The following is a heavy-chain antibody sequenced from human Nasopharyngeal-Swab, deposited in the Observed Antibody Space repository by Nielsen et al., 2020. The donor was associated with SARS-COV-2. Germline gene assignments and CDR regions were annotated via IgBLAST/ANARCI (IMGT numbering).Heavy chain of an antibody. V-gene: IGHV3-21*01. Sequence: GGSLRLSCAASGFTFSSYSMNWVRQAPGKGLEWVSSISSSSSYIYYADSVKGRFTISRDNAKNSLYLQMNSLRAEDTAVYYCARGSEEYYYYGMDVWGQGTTVTVSS. CDR1: GFTFSSYS. J-gene: IGHJ6*02. CDR2: ISSSSSYI. CDR3: ARGSEEYYYYGMDV.